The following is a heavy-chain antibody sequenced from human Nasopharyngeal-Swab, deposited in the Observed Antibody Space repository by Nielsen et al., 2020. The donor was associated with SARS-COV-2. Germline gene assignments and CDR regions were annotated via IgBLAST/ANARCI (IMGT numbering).Heavy chain of an antibody. J-gene: IGHJ4*02. CDR1: GGSISSSSYY. V-gene: IGHV4-39*01. CDR2: IYYSGST. D-gene: IGHD3-3*01. CDR3: ARLSWTTNDFWSGYYLGYFDY. Sequence: SETLSLTCTVSGGSISSSSYYWGWIRQPPGKGLEWIGSIYYSGSTYYKSSLKSRVTISVDTSKEEFSLKLSSVIVADTAVYYCARLSWTTNDFWSGYYLGYFDYWGQGTLVTVSS.